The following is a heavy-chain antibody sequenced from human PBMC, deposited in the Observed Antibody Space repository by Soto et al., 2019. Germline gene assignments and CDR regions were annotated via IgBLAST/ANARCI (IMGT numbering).Heavy chain of an antibody. CDR3: ARVRVAVAGLDY. Sequence: PSETLSVTCNVAGGSISSYDWSWIRQPPEKGLEWIGYISYSGSTNYNPSLSSRVTISADTSKNQFSLRLSSVTAADTAMYYCARVRVAVAGLDYWGQGILVTVSS. D-gene: IGHD6-19*01. J-gene: IGHJ4*02. V-gene: IGHV4-59*01. CDR1: GGSISSYD. CDR2: ISYSGST.